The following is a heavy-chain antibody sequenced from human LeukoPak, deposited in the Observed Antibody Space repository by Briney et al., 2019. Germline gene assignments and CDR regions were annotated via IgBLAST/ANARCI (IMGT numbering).Heavy chain of an antibody. CDR3: AREPELPKIVVADAFDI. CDR1: GYTFTSYY. CDR2: INPSGGST. V-gene: IGHV1-46*01. D-gene: IGHD3-22*01. J-gene: IGHJ3*02. Sequence: ASVKVSCKASGYTFTSYYMHWVRQAPGQGLEWMGIINPSGGSTGYAQKFQGRVNMTRDMSTSTVYMELSSLRSEDTAMYYCAREPELPKIVVADAFDIWGQGTMVTVSS.